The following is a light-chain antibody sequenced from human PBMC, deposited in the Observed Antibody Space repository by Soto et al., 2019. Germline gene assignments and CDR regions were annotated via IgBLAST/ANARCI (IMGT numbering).Light chain of an antibody. CDR3: EQSYSVPLT. CDR2: SAF. J-gene: IGKJ4*01. Sequence: DIQMTQSPSSLSISVGDRVTITCRSCHDIGNHLNWYQQKPGKAPQLLLYSAFTLQSWVPSRFSGSGSGTAFTLTITSLQPEDSATYFCEQSYSVPLTFGGGTKVEV. V-gene: IGKV1-39*01. CDR1: HDIGNH.